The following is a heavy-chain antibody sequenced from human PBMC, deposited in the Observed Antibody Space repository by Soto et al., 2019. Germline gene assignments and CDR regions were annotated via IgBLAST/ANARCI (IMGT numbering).Heavy chain of an antibody. D-gene: IGHD2-15*01. CDR3: ARGLFVVVVVAATGWLDP. J-gene: IGHJ5*02. V-gene: IGHV4-34*01. Sequence: PSETLSLTCAVYGGSFSGYYWSWIRQPPGKGLEWIGEINHSGSTNYNPSLKSRVTISVDTSKNQFSLKLSSVTAADTAVYYCARGLFVVVVVAATGWLDPWGKGTRGTVSS. CDR2: INHSGST. CDR1: GGSFSGYY.